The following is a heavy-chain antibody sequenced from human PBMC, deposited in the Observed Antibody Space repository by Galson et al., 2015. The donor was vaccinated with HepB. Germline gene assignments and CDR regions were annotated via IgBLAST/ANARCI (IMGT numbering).Heavy chain of an antibody. D-gene: IGHD2-15*01. CDR3: AREGIVVVAAKDYYYYGMDV. V-gene: IGHV3-21*01. Sequence: SLRLSCAASGFTFSSYSMNWVRQAPGKGLEWVSSISSSSSYIYYADSVKGRFTISRDNAKNSLYLQMNSLRAEDTAVYYCAREGIVVVAAKDYYYYGMDVWGQGTTVTVSS. CDR1: GFTFSSYS. CDR2: ISSSSSYI. J-gene: IGHJ6*02.